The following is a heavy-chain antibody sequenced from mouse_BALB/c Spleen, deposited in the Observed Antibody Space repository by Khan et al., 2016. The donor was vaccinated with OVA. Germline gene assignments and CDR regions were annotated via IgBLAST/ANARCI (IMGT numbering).Heavy chain of an antibody. CDR3: ARKNGSDFDY. CDR2: INPHIGET. Sequence: DVKLQESGPELVKPGASVKISCKASGYSFTGYFMNWVMQSHGKSLEWIGRINPHIGETFYNQKFVGKATLTVDESSSTAHMELRSLASEDSAVYFCARKNGSDFDYWGQGTTLTVSS. V-gene: IGHV1-20*02. D-gene: IGHD1-1*01. CDR1: GYSFTGYF. J-gene: IGHJ2*01.